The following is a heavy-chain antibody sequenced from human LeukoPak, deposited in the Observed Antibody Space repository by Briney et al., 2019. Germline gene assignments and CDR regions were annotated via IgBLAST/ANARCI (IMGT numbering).Heavy chain of an antibody. V-gene: IGHV4-30-2*01. Sequence: PSQTLSLTCAVSGGSISSGGYSWSWLPQPPGQDLEWIGYIYQSGSTYYDPSLKSRVTISEDRSKNQFFLKLTSVTAADTAVYYCARGELVAAYFDYWGQGTLVTVSS. J-gene: IGHJ4*02. CDR1: GGSISSGGYS. CDR2: IYQSGST. CDR3: ARGELVAAYFDY. D-gene: IGHD2-15*01.